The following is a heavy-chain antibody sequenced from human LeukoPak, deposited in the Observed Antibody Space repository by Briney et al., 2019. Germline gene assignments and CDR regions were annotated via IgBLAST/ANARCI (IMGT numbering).Heavy chain of an antibody. D-gene: IGHD2/OR15-2a*01. CDR3: ASLLWEYGNDY. CDR2: ISYDGSNK. Sequence: GRSLRLSCAASGFTFSSYAMHWVRQAPGKGLEWVAVISYDGSNKYYADSVKGRFTISRDNSKNTLYLRMNSLRAEDTAVYYCASLLWEYGNDYWGQGTLVTVSS. CDR1: GFTFSSYA. J-gene: IGHJ4*02. V-gene: IGHV3-30*04.